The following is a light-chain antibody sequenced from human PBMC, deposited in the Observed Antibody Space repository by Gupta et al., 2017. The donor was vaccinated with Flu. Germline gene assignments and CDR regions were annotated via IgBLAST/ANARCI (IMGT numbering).Light chain of an antibody. V-gene: IGLV8-61*01. CDR3: MQYMKTTSF. J-gene: IGLJ2*01. CDR2: STN. Sequence: HTVVTQEPSFSVSPGGTVTLTCALHSGSVSTYFYPSWYQQAPGQTPLTRIYSTNIRSSGVPDRVSGSIVGHTAALNSTGAQPEDECQYFCMQYMKTTSFFGGGTKLTVL. CDR1: SGSVSTYFY.